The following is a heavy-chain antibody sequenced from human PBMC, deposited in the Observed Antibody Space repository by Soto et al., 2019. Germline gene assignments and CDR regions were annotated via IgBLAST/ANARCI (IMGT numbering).Heavy chain of an antibody. Sequence: GESLKISCKGSGYSFTSYWIGWVRQMPGKGLEWMGIIYPGDSDTRYSPSFQGQVTISADKSISTAYLQWSSLKASDTAMYYCDLTSYPSSTSCYYFDYWGQVYLVPVSP. V-gene: IGHV5-51*01. CDR2: IYPGDSDT. CDR1: GYSFTSYW. CDR3: DLTSYPSSTSCYYFDY. D-gene: IGHD2-2*01. J-gene: IGHJ4*02.